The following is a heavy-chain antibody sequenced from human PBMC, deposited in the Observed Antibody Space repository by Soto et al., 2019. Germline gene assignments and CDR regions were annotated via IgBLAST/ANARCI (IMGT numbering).Heavy chain of an antibody. Sequence: SETLSLTCTVSGGSISSGDYYWSWISQPPGKGLEWIGYIYYSGVTYYNPSLKSRVTISVDTSKNQFSLKLSSVTAADTAVYYCARGGGLRYYYGSGSYPRTTNWFDPWGQGTLVTVSS. D-gene: IGHD3-10*01. V-gene: IGHV4-30-4*01. CDR2: IYYSGVT. CDR3: ARGGGLRYYYGSGSYPRTTNWFDP. CDR1: GGSISSGDYY. J-gene: IGHJ5*02.